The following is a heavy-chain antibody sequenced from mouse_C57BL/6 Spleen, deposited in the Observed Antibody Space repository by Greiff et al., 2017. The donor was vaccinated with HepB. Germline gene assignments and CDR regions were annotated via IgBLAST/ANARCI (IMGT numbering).Heavy chain of an antibody. J-gene: IGHJ3*01. D-gene: IGHD2-4*01. V-gene: IGHV1-69*01. CDR1: GYTFTSYW. Sequence: QVQLQQPGAELVMPGASVKLSCKASGYTFTSYWMHWVKQRPGQGLEWIGEIDPSDSYTNYNQKFKGKSTLTVDKSSSTAYMQLSSLTSEDSAVYYCASYYDWGFAYWGQGTLVTVSA. CDR3: ASYYDWGFAY. CDR2: IDPSDSYT.